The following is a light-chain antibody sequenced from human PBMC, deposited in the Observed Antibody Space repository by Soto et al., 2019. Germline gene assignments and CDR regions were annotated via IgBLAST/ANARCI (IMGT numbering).Light chain of an antibody. CDR2: GNS. J-gene: IGLJ2*01. CDR1: SSNIGAGYD. V-gene: IGLV1-40*01. CDR3: QSYDSSLSGVV. Sequence: QAVVTQPPSVSGAPGQRVTISCTGSSSNIGAGYDVHWYQQLPGTAPKLLIYGNSNRPSGVPDRFSGSKSGTSASLAITGLQAEDEADYYYQSYDSSLSGVVFGGGTKLTVL.